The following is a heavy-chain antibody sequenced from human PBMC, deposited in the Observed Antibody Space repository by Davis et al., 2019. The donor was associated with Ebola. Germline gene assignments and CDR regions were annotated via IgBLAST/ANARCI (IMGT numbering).Heavy chain of an antibody. D-gene: IGHD4-11*01. V-gene: IGHV4-61*05. CDR3: ARAPTVTTPAAFDY. CDR1: GGSISSSSYY. CDR2: IYYSGST. J-gene: IGHJ4*02. Sequence: SETLSLTCTVSGGSISSSSYYWGWIRQPPGKGLEWIGYIYYSGSTNYNPSLKSRVTISVDTSKNQFSLKLSSVTAADTAVYYCARAPTVTTPAAFDYWGQGTLVTVSS.